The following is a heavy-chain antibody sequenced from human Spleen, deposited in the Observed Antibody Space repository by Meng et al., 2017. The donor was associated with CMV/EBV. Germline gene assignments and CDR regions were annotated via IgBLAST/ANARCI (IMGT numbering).Heavy chain of an antibody. CDR3: ARDSSNYVPGDY. Sequence: GGSLRLSCAASGFTFSSYWMHWVRQAPGKGLVWVSRINSDGSSTSYADSVKGRFTISRDNAKNSLYLQMNSLRAEDTALYHCARDSSNYVPGDYWGQGTLVNVSS. D-gene: IGHD4-11*01. V-gene: IGHV3-74*01. CDR2: INSDGSST. J-gene: IGHJ4*02. CDR1: GFTFSSYW.